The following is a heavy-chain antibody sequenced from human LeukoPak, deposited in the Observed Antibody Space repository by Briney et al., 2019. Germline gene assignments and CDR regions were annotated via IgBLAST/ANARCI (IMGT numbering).Heavy chain of an antibody. J-gene: IGHJ4*02. V-gene: IGHV3-23*01. CDR1: GFTFSSYA. CDR3: ATYSSSWYCFDY. CDR2: ISGSGGST. D-gene: IGHD6-13*01. Sequence: GGSLRLSCAASGFTFSSYAMSWARQAPGKGLEWVSAISGSGGSTYYADSVKGRFTISRDNSKNTLYLQMNSLRAEDTAVYYCATYSSSWYCFDYWGQGTLVTVSS.